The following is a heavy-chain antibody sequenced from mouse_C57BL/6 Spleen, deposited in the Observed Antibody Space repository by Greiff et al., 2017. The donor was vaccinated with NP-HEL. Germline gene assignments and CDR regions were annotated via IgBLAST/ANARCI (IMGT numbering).Heavy chain of an antibody. CDR3: TAYYGYAMDY. CDR2: IRNKANNHAT. V-gene: IGHV6-6*01. J-gene: IGHJ4*01. CDR1: GFTFSDAW. D-gene: IGHD1-1*01. Sequence: EVQVVESGGGLVQPGGSMKLSCAASGFTFSDAWMDWVRQSPEKGLESVAEIRNKANNHATYYAESVKGRFTISRDDSKSSVYLQMNSLRAEDTGIYYCTAYYGYAMDYWGQGTSVTVSS.